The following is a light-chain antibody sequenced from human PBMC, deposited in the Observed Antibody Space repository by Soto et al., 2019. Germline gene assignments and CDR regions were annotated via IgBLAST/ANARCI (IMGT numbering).Light chain of an antibody. CDR1: QSVSSN. J-gene: IGKJ1*01. CDR3: QQYGSSPGT. CDR2: GAS. V-gene: IGKV3-20*01. Sequence: EIVLTQSPATLSLSPGERATLSCRASQSVSSNLAWYQQKPGQAPRLLIYGASTRATGIPARFSGSGSGTDFALTISRVEPEDFAVYYCQQYGSSPGTFGQGTKVHIK.